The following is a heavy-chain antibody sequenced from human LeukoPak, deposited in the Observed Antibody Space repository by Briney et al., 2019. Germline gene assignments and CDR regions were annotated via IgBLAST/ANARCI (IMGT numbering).Heavy chain of an antibody. J-gene: IGHJ4*02. CDR1: GGSISSSSYY. CDR3: AGRNYYASSGYLWRVAFDY. CDR2: ICYSGST. Sequence: SETLSLTCTVSGGSISSSSYYWVWIRQPPGKGLEWIGSICYSGSTYYNTYLKSRVTISVDTSKNQFSLKLSSVTAADTAVYYCAGRNYYASSGYLWRVAFDYWGQGTLVTVSS. V-gene: IGHV4-39*01. D-gene: IGHD3-22*01.